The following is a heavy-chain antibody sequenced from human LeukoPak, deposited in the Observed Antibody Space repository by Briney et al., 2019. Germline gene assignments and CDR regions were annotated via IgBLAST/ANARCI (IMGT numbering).Heavy chain of an antibody. CDR1: GFTVSSNH. D-gene: IGHD3-22*01. CDR3: ASGFAYDSSGPLDY. CDR2: IYSGGST. Sequence: GGSLRLSCAASGFTVSSNHMSWVRQAPGKGLEWVSVIYSGGSTYYADSVKGRFTISRHNSKNTLYLQMNSLRAEDTAVYYCASGFAYDSSGPLDYWGQGTLVTVSS. J-gene: IGHJ4*02. V-gene: IGHV3-53*04.